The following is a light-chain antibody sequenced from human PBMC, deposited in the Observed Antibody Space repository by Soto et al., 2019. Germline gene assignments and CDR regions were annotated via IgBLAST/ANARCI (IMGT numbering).Light chain of an antibody. V-gene: IGKV3D-20*02. CDR1: QTISRNY. CDR2: GAS. J-gene: IGKJ5*01. CDR3: QQRKHWPPIT. Sequence: ELVLTQSPGTLSLSPWERATVSCMASQTISRNYLVWYQKKPGQAPRLLIYGASTRATGVPVRFSGSGSGTIFTLTIGSLEPEDSAVYYCQQRKHWPPITFGQGTRLEIK.